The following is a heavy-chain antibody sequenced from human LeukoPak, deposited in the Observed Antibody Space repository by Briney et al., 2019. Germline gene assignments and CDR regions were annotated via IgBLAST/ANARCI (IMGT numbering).Heavy chain of an antibody. CDR3: ARSIGLTGGGVDV. CDR1: GFTFTSHA. CDR2: ISGGGSGS. Sequence: GGSLRLSCAASGFTFTSHAMNWVRQAPGKGLEWVSAISGGGSGSKYADSVKGRFTISRDNAKKTLYLQMNSLRAEDTAVYYCARSIGLTGGGVDVWGQGTTVTVSS. D-gene: IGHD3-9*01. V-gene: IGHV3-23*01. J-gene: IGHJ6*02.